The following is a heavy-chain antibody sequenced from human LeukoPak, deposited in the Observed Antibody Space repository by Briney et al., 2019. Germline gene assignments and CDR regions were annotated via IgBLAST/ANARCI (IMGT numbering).Heavy chain of an antibody. J-gene: IGHJ4*02. Sequence: GGSLRLSCAASGFTFSSYGMHWVRQAPGKGLEWVAFIRYDGSNKYYADSVKGRFTISRDNSKNTLYLQMNSLRAEDTAVYYCAREGPGSYYNPLDYWGQGTLVTVSS. CDR1: GFTFSSYG. CDR2: IRYDGSNK. V-gene: IGHV3-30*02. D-gene: IGHD3-10*01. CDR3: AREGPGSYYNPLDY.